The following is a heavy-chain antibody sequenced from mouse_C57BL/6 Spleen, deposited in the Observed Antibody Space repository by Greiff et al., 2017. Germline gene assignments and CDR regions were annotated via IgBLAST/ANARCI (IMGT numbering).Heavy chain of an antibody. D-gene: IGHD1-1*01. V-gene: IGHV14-2*01. CDR3: AREGFDYYGSSYRYFDV. CDR1: GFNIKDYY. J-gene: IGHJ1*03. CDR2: IDPEDGET. Sequence: EVQGVESGAELVKPGASVKLSCTASGFNIKDYYMHWVKQRTEQGLDWIGRIDPEDGETKSAPKFQGKATITADTSSNTDYLQLSSLTSEDTAVYYCAREGFDYYGSSYRYFDVWGTGTTVTVSS.